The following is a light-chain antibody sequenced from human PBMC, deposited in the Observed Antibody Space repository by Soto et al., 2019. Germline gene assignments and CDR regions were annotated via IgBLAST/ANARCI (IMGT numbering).Light chain of an antibody. CDR2: AAS. J-gene: IGKJ1*01. V-gene: IGKV1-39*01. CDR1: QSISSY. CDR3: QQSYSTPWT. Sequence: DIQMTQSPSSLSASVGDRVTITCRASQSISSYLNWYQQKPGKAPKLLIYAASSLQSGVPSRFSGSGSGTDFTLTISSLQPEDFATYYWQQSYSTPWTLGQGTKVEIK.